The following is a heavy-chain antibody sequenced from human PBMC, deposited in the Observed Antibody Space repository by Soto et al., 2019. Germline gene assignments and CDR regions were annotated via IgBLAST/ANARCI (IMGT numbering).Heavy chain of an antibody. CDR1: GFTFSSYA. D-gene: IGHD2-15*01. V-gene: IGHV3-30-3*01. J-gene: IGHJ4*02. CDR2: ISYDGSNK. CDR3: ARSSAATRYMNNGFDY. Sequence: GALRLSCAASGFTFSSYAMHWVRQAPGKGLEWVAVISYDGSNKYYADSVKGRFTISRDNSKNTLYLQMNSLRAEDTAVYYCARSSAATRYMNNGFDYWGQGTLVTVSS.